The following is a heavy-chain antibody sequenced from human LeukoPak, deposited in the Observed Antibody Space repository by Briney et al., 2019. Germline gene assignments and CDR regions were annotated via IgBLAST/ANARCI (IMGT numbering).Heavy chain of an antibody. CDR2: IYHSGST. D-gene: IGHD5-12*01. Sequence: SSETLSLTCTVSGYSISSGYYWGWIRQPPGKGLEWIGSIYHSGSTYYNPSLKSRVTISVDTSKNQFSLKLSSVTAADTAVYYCARGGGYSGQHYDYWGQGTLVTVSS. V-gene: IGHV4-38-2*02. CDR1: GYSISSGYY. CDR3: ARGGGYSGQHYDY. J-gene: IGHJ4*02.